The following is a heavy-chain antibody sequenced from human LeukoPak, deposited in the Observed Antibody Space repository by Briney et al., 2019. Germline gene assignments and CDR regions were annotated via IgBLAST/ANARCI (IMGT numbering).Heavy chain of an antibody. D-gene: IGHD3-3*01. CDR3: AREIRPYYDFWSGYYTANYYYHGMDV. V-gene: IGHV1-46*01. Sequence: ASVKVSCKVSGYTFTSYYMHWVRQAPGQGLEWMGIINPSGGSTSYAQKFQGRVTMTRDTSTSTVYMELSSLRSEDTAVYYCAREIRPYYDFWSGYYTANYYYHGMDVWGQGTTVTVSS. CDR2: INPSGGST. CDR1: GYTFTSYY. J-gene: IGHJ6*02.